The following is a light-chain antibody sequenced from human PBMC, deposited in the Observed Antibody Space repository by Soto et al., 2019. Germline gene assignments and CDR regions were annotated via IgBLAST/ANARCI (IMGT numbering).Light chain of an antibody. CDR2: DVS. CDR1: SSDVGSYNR. J-gene: IGLJ1*01. CDR3: CSYAGTYSYV. Sequence: ALTQPSSVSGSPGQSITISCTGTSSDVGSYNRVSWYQQSPGKAPKLMIYDVSKRPSGVPDRFSGSKSGNTASLTISGLQTEDEADYYCCSYAGTYSYVFGTGTKVTVL. V-gene: IGLV2-11*01.